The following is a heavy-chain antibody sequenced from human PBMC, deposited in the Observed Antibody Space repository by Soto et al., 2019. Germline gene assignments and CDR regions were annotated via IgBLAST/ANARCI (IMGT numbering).Heavy chain of an antibody. Sequence: GGSLRLSCAASGFTFDDYAMHWVRQAPGKGLEWVSGISWNSGSIGYADSVKGRFTISRDNAKNSLYLQMNSLRAEDTALYYCAKVYCSSTSCPGLYYYYYYMDVWGKGTTVTVSS. D-gene: IGHD2-2*01. CDR1: GFTFDDYA. J-gene: IGHJ6*03. CDR3: AKVYCSSTSCPGLYYYYYYMDV. V-gene: IGHV3-9*01. CDR2: ISWNSGSI.